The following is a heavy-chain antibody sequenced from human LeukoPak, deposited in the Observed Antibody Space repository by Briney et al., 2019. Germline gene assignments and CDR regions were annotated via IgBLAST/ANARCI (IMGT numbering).Heavy chain of an antibody. CDR2: INSDGSST. V-gene: IGHV3-74*01. D-gene: IGHD1-26*01. J-gene: IGHJ4*02. CDR1: GLTFNTYT. Sequence: GGSLRLSCAASGLTFNTYTMNWVRQAPGKGLVWVSRINSDGSSTSYADSVKGRFTISRDNAKNTLYLQMNSLRAEDTAVYYCARGWEGYFDYWGQGTLVTVSS. CDR3: ARGWEGYFDY.